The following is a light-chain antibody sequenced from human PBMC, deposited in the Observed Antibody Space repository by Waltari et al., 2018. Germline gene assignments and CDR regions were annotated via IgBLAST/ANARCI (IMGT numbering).Light chain of an antibody. J-gene: IGKJ2*01. CDR2: DAS. Sequence: EIVLTQSPATLSLSPGERATLSCMASQTVRSFLAWYQQKPGQAPRLLIFDASSRAPGIPAKFRGSGSGTDFTLTVSNLEPEDFAVYYCLQRSNWPYTFGQGTRVEIK. CDR3: LQRSNWPYT. CDR1: QTVRSF. V-gene: IGKV3-11*01.